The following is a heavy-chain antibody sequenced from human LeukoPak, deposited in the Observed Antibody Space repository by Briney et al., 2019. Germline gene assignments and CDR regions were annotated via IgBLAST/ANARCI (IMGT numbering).Heavy chain of an antibody. CDR1: GFTFSSYG. D-gene: IGHD3-10*01. Sequence: PGGSLRLSCAASGFTFSSYGMHWVRQAPGKGLEWVAVISYDGSNKYYADSVKGRFTISRENGKNSLYLQMNSLRVGDTAVYYCARTRITPGVRGLQMRYFDYWGQGTLVTVSS. CDR3: ARTRITPGVRGLQMRYFDY. V-gene: IGHV3-30*03. J-gene: IGHJ4*02. CDR2: ISYDGSNK.